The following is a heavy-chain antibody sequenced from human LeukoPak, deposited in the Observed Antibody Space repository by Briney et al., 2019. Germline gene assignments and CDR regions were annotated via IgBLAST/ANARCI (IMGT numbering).Heavy chain of an antibody. Sequence: PGRSLRLSCAASGFTFDDYAVHWVRQAPGKGLEWVSGISWNGGSKGYADSVKGRFTISRDNAGNSLYLQMNSLRAEDTALYYCAKASTAQYYGSGNPNFDYWGQGNLVTVSS. J-gene: IGHJ4*02. V-gene: IGHV3-9*01. D-gene: IGHD3-10*01. CDR2: ISWNGGSK. CDR1: GFTFDDYA. CDR3: AKASTAQYYGSGNPNFDY.